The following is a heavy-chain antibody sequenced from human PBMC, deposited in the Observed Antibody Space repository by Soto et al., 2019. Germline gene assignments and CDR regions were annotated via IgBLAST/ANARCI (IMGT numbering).Heavy chain of an antibody. D-gene: IGHD2-15*01. V-gene: IGHV1-3*01. CDR2: INAGNGNT. J-gene: IGHJ4*02. Sequence: QVQPVQSGAEVKKPGASVKVSCKASGYTFTSYAIHWVRQAPGQRLEWMGWINAGNGNTKYSQKFQDRVTITRDTSASTAYMELSSLRSEDTAVYNCARDLGGWPDYWGQGTLVTVSS. CDR3: ARDLGGWPDY. CDR1: GYTFTSYA.